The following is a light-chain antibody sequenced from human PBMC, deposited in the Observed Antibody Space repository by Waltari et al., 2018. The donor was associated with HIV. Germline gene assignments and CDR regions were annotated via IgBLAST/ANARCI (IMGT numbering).Light chain of an antibody. CDR3: AAWDDSLKGGA. V-gene: IGLV1-44*01. Sequence: QSVLAQPPSASGTPGQRVTISCSGSTSNIGGNTVSWYQQLPGTAPKLRIYSNNWRPAWVPDRLSGSTSGTSASRVISGLQSEDEADYYCAAWDDSLKGGAFGTGTKVTVL. J-gene: IGLJ1*01. CDR1: TSNIGGNT. CDR2: SNN.